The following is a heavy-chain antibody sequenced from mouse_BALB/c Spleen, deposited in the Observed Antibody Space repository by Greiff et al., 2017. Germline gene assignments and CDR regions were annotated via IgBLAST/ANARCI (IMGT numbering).Heavy chain of an antibody. D-gene: IGHD6-1*01. CDR1: GYSITSDYA. J-gene: IGHJ2*01. Sequence: EVQLQQSGPGLVKPSQSLSLTCTVTGYSITSDYAWNWIRQFPGNKLEWMGYISYSGSTSYNPSLKSRISITRDTSKNQFFLQLNSVTTEDTATYYCARYCQYYFDYWGQGTTLTVSS. CDR2: ISYSGST. CDR3: ARYCQYYFDY. V-gene: IGHV3-2*02.